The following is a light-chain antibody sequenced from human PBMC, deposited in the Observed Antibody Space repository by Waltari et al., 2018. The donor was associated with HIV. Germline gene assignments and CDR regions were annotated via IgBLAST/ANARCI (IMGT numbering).Light chain of an antibody. CDR1: SSNIGSNY. CDR3: AAWTDSRYVV. CDR2: RNN. J-gene: IGLJ2*01. Sequence: QSVLTQPPSASGAPGQRITISCSGSSSNIGSNYVYWYQQLPGTAPKLLIYRNNPRPSGVPDRFSGSKSGTSASLAISGLRSEDEADYYCAAWTDSRYVVFGGGTKLTVL. V-gene: IGLV1-47*01.